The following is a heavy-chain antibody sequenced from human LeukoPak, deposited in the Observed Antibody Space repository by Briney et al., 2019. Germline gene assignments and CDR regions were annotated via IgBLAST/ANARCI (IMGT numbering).Heavy chain of an antibody. J-gene: IGHJ3*02. D-gene: IGHD1-14*01. V-gene: IGHV3-11*01. CDR2: ISSSGSTI. CDR1: GGSFSGYY. Sequence: LSLTCAVYGGSFSGYYWSWIRQAPGKGLEWVSYISSSGSTIYYADSVKGRFTISRDNAKNSLYLQMNSLRAEDTAVYYCARGRGPDGDDAFDIWGQGTMVTVSS. CDR3: ARGRGPDGDDAFDI.